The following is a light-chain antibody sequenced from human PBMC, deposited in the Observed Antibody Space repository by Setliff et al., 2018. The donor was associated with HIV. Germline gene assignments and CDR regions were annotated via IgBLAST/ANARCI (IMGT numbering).Light chain of an antibody. V-gene: IGLV2-14*03. Sequence: QSVLAQPASVSGSPGQSITISCTGTSSDVGGSNYVSWYQQHPGKAPKLMIYDVSNRPSGVSNRFSGSKSGNTASLTISGLQAEDEADYYCSSYTSSSTLYVFGTGTKVT. CDR3: SSYTSSSTLYV. CDR1: SSDVGGSNY. J-gene: IGLJ1*01. CDR2: DVS.